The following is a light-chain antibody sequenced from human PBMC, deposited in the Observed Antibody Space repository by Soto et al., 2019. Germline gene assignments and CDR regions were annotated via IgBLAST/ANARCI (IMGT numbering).Light chain of an antibody. V-gene: IGKV1-5*03. Sequence: DIPMTQSPSTLSASVGDRVTISCRASQSIDRWLAWYQQMPGKAPHLLIYTTSSLEGGVPSRFSGSGSGTEFTLTISCLQPDDFATYYCQQYKAYPYTFAQGTKVEVK. CDR1: QSIDRW. J-gene: IGKJ2*01. CDR2: TTS. CDR3: QQYKAYPYT.